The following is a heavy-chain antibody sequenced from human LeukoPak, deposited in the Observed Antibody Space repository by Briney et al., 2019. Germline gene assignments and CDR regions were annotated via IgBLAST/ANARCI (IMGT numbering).Heavy chain of an antibody. CDR2: INPSGGST. D-gene: IGHD6-19*01. J-gene: IGHJ4*02. V-gene: IGHV1-46*01. CDR3: ARTRGCYFDY. CDR1: GYSFTNYY. Sequence: ASVRVSCKASGYSFTNYYMYWVRRAPGQGLEWMGMINPSGGSTTYAQKFQGRVTMTRDMPTSTVYMELSSLTSEDTAVYYCARTRGCYFDYWGQGTLVTVSS.